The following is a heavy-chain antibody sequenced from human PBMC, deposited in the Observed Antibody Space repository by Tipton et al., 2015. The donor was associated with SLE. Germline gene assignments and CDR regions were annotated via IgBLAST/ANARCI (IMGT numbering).Heavy chain of an antibody. CDR2: IYYSGYT. CDR3: AKDHYYNSSGFPYYFDF. Sequence: TLSLTCAVYDGSFSDYYWGWIRQPPGKGLEWIGSIYYSGYTYYNPSLKSRVTISVDTSTNQFSLNLNSMTAADTAVYYCAKDHYYNSSGFPYYFDFWGQGTLVAVSS. V-gene: IGHV4-34*01. J-gene: IGHJ4*02. CDR1: DGSFSDYY. D-gene: IGHD3-22*01.